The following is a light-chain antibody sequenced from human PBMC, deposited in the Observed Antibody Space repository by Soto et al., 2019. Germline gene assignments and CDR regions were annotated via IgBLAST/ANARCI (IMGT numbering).Light chain of an antibody. J-gene: IGLJ1*01. CDR2: DVS. Sequence: QSVLTQPASVSGSPGQSITISCTGTSSDVGGYNYVSWYQQHPGKAPKLLIYDVSNRPSGASNRFSGSKSGNTASRTISGLQAEDEADYYCSSYTGSTTLHYVFGTGTKLTVL. CDR3: SSYTGSTTLHYV. V-gene: IGLV2-14*01. CDR1: SSDVGGYNY.